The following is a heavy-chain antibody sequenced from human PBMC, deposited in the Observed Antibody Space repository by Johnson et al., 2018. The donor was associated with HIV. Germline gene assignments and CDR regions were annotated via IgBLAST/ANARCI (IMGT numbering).Heavy chain of an antibody. CDR2: ISYDGSSK. V-gene: IGHV3-30-3*01. J-gene: IGHJ3*01. CDR3: ATFGYTSGWIVTDDAFDV. CDR1: AFTFSNYA. D-gene: IGHD6-19*01. Sequence: QEKLVESGGGVVQPGRSLRLACAASAFTFSNYAMHWVRQAPGKGLEWVAVISYDGSSKYYAESLKGRISISRDNSMNTLYLQMNSLRAEDTAVYYCATFGYTSGWIVTDDAFDVWGHGTLVTVSS.